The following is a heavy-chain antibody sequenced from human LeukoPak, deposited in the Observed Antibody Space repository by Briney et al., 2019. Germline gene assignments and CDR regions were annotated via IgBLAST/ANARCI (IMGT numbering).Heavy chain of an antibody. CDR1: GYPFSDYY. Sequence: ASVKVSCKTSGYPFSDYYIHWIRQASGQGLESMGWINPKNSDTKYAQRSQGRLTITMDTSIDTVYMELRSLRYDDTAVYYCARLSALWGQGTLVTVSS. CDR2: INPKNSDT. J-gene: IGHJ4*02. V-gene: IGHV1-2*02. CDR3: ARLSAL.